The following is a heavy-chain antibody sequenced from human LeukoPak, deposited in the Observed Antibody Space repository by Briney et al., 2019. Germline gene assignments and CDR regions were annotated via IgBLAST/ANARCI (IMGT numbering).Heavy chain of an antibody. Sequence: PSETLSLTCTVSGGSISSGSYYWSWIRQPAGKGLEWIGRIYTSGSTNYNPSLKSRVTISVDTSKNQFSLKLSSVTAADTAVYYCARESLDGYYYDSSGYWDAFDIWGQGTMVTVSS. CDR2: IYTSGST. CDR3: ARESLDGYYYDSSGYWDAFDI. J-gene: IGHJ3*02. CDR1: GGSISSGSYY. D-gene: IGHD3-22*01. V-gene: IGHV4-61*02.